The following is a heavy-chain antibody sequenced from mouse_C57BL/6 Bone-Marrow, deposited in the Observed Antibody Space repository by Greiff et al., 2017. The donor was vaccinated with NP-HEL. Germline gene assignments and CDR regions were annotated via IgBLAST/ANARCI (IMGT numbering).Heavy chain of an antibody. Sequence: QVQLQQPGAELVKPGASVKLSCKASGYTFTSYWMQWVKQRPGQGLEWIGEIDPSDSYTNYNQKFKGKATLTVDTSSSTAYMQLSSLTSEDSAVYYCERDPYAMDYGGQGTSVTVSS. CDR3: ERDPYAMDY. CDR1: GYTFTSYW. V-gene: IGHV1-50*01. CDR2: IDPSDSYT. J-gene: IGHJ4*01.